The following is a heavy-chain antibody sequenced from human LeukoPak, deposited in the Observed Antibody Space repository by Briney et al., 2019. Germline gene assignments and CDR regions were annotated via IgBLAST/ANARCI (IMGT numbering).Heavy chain of an antibody. J-gene: IGHJ4*02. Sequence: ASVKVSCKASGYTFTSYAMHWVRQAPGQRLEWMGWINAGNGNTKYSQKFQGRVTITRDTSASTAYMELSSLRSEDTAVYYCARGRTVSTSWYPYDYWGQGTLVTVSS. CDR3: ARGRTVSTSWYPYDY. D-gene: IGHD6-13*01. CDR2: INAGNGNT. V-gene: IGHV1-3*01. CDR1: GYTFTSYA.